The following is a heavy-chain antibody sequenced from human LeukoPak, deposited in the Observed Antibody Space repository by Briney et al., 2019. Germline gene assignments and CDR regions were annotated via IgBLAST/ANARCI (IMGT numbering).Heavy chain of an antibody. CDR3: ARPRIQLVYYYGMDV. J-gene: IGHJ6*02. CDR2: ISYDGSNK. CDR1: GFTFSSYA. V-gene: IGHV3-30*04. D-gene: IGHD5-18*01. Sequence: GGSLRLSCAASGFTFSSYAMHWVRQAPGKGLEWVAVISYDGSNKYYADSVKGRFTISRDNSKNTLYLQMNSLRAEDTAVYYYARPRIQLVYYYGMDVWGQGTTVTVSS.